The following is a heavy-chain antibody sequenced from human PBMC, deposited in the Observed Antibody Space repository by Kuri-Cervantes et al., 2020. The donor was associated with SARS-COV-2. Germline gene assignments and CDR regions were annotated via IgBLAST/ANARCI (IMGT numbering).Heavy chain of an antibody. CDR1: GFTFSSYA. J-gene: IGHJ4*02. CDR2: ISSNGGST. V-gene: IGHV3-64D*08. Sequence: GESLKISCSASGFTFSSYAMHWVRQAPGKGLEYVSAISSNGGSTYYADSVKGRFTISRDNPKNTLYLQMSSLRAEDTAVYYCASEMENGPGDGLVVPAAIDYWGQGTLVTVSS. CDR3: ASEMENGPGDGLVVPAAIDY. D-gene: IGHD2-2*01.